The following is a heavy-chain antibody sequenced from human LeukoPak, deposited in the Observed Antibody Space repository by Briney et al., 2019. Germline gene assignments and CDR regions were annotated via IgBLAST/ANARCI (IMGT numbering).Heavy chain of an antibody. Sequence: GGSLRLSCTASGFTFSNNWMSWVRQAPGRGLDWVANIKHDGNEKYYVDSVKGRFTISRDNAMNSLFLQMNSLRAEDTAVYYCARECGGIALVREYAFDIWGHGTLVTVSS. CDR3: ARECGGIALVREYAFDI. J-gene: IGHJ3*02. V-gene: IGHV3-7*03. D-gene: IGHD3-10*01. CDR2: IKHDGNEK. CDR1: GFTFSNNW.